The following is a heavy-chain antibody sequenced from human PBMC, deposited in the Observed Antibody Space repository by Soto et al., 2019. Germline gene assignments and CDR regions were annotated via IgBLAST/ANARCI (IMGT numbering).Heavy chain of an antibody. D-gene: IGHD2-15*01. CDR2: IIPIFGTA. J-gene: IGHJ4*02. CDR1: GGTFSSYA. V-gene: IGHV1-69*12. Sequence: QVQLVQSGAEVKKPGSSVKVSCKASGGTFSSYAISWVRQAPGQGLEWMGGIIPIFGTANYAQKFQGRVTITADESTSTAYMELSSLRSEDTAVYYCVREYCSGGSCYSRFGGEYYFDYWGQGTLVTVSS. CDR3: VREYCSGGSCYSRFGGEYYFDY.